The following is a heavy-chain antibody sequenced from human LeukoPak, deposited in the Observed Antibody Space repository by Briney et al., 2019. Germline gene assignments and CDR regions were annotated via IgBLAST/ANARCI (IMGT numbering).Heavy chain of an antibody. V-gene: IGHV4-61*01. CDR1: GSSISSSSYY. Sequence: SETLSLTCTVSGSSISSSSYYWGWIRQPPGKGLEWIGYIYYNGSTNYNPSLKSRVTISVDTSKKQFSLKLNSVTAADTAVYYCARDLYASGNYRSYWYFDLWGRGTLVTVSS. CDR2: IYYNGST. CDR3: ARDLYASGNYRSYWYFDL. D-gene: IGHD3-10*01. J-gene: IGHJ2*01.